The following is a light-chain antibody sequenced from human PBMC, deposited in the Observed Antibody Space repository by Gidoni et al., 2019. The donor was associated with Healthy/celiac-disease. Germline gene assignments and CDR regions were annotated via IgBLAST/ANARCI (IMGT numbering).Light chain of an antibody. CDR1: KLGDKY. CDR2: KES. CDR3: QAWDSSTAV. V-gene: IGLV3-1*01. J-gene: IGLJ1*01. Sequence: SSELTQPPSVSVSPGQTASITCSGDKLGDKYACWYQQKPGQSPVLVIYKESKRPSGIPERFSGANAGNTATLTISGTQAMDEADYYCQAWDSSTAVFGTGTKVTVL.